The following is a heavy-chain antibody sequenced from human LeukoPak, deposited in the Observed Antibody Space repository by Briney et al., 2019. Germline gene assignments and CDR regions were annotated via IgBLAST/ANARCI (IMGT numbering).Heavy chain of an antibody. CDR2: INNDGSYI. V-gene: IGHV3-21*01. D-gene: IGHD6-19*01. Sequence: GGLRLSCAASGFIFSNSAMNWVRQAPGKGLEWVSSINNDGSYIYYAGSVKGRFTISRDNAKNSLYLQMNSLRAEDTAVYYCARDAIAVLYFEYWGQGTLVTVSS. CDR1: GFIFSNSA. J-gene: IGHJ4*02. CDR3: ARDAIAVLYFEY.